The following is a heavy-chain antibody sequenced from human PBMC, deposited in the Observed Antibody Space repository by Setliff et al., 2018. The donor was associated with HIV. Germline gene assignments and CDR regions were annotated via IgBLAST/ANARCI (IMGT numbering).Heavy chain of an antibody. D-gene: IGHD6-19*01. Sequence: ASVMVSCKASGYTFTTYAIHWVRQAPGQRLEWMGWINAANGNTKNSQKFQGRVTITRDTSATTAFMELSSLRSEDTAGYYCAREGQWLDLGDAFDIWGQGTVVTVSS. CDR3: AREGQWLDLGDAFDI. V-gene: IGHV1-3*01. CDR2: INAANGNT. CDR1: GYTFTTYA. J-gene: IGHJ3*02.